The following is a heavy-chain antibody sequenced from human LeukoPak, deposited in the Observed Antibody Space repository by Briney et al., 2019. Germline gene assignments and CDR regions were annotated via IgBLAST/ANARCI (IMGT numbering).Heavy chain of an antibody. J-gene: IGHJ3*02. CDR1: GGSVNSNDHY. Sequence: SETLSLTCSVSGGSVNSNDHYWSWIRQSPGRGLEWIGSIYYRGNTYYSPSLESRVSMSMDVPRNQFSPQMNSVTAADTAVYYCASKEPFYDVLTGYYGGTFDIWGQGTMVTVSS. CDR2: IYYRGNT. CDR3: ASKEPFYDVLTGYYGGTFDI. V-gene: IGHV4-30-4*01. D-gene: IGHD3-9*01.